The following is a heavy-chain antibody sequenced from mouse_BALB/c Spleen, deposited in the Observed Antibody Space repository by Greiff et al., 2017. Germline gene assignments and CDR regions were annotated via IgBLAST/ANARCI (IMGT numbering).Heavy chain of an antibody. CDR3: TTYYGNYVSYFDY. CDR2: INPSNGGT. D-gene: IGHD2-10*01. J-gene: IGHJ2*01. Sequence: QVQLKQSGAELVKPGASVKLSCKASGYTFTSYYMYWVKQRPGQGLEWIGEINPSNGGTNFNEKFKSKATLTVDKSSSTAYMQLSSLTSEDSAVYYCTTYYGNYVSYFDYWGQGTTLTVSS. V-gene: IGHV1S81*02. CDR1: GYTFTSYY.